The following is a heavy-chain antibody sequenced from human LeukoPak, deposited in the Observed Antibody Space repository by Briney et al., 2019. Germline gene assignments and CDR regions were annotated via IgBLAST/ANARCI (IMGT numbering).Heavy chain of an antibody. Sequence: ASVKVSCKASGYSFIGYYIYWVRQAPGQGLEWMGWVIPISGGTNYAPKFQGRVTMTRDTSISTAYMELSGLRSDDTAVYYCAKGDSFDSWGQGTLVTVSS. J-gene: IGHJ4*02. CDR2: VIPISGGT. V-gene: IGHV1-2*02. CDR3: AKGDSFDS. CDR1: GYSFIGYY.